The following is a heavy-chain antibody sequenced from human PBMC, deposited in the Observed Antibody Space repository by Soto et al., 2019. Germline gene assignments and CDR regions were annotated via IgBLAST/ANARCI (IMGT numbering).Heavy chain of an antibody. V-gene: IGHV1-69*01. CDR1: GGTFSNYG. Sequence: QVQLVQSGAEVKKPGSSGKVSCKASGGTFSNYGVNWVRQAPGQGLEWMGGIIPIFGTAKYAQKFQGRVTITADDSTRTAYMELSSLRSDDTAVYYCARDGTLYDSSAYYYLYWGQGTLVTVSS. D-gene: IGHD3-22*01. J-gene: IGHJ4*02. CDR2: IIPIFGTA. CDR3: ARDGTLYDSSAYYYLY.